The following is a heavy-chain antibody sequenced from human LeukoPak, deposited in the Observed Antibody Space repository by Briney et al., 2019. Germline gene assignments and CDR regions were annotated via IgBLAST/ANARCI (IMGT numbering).Heavy chain of an antibody. D-gene: IGHD6-13*01. J-gene: IGHJ4*02. CDR1: GGSISSYY. CDR2: IYYSGTT. V-gene: IGHV4-59*01. CDR3: ARGVYITAAQYAY. Sequence: PSETLSLTCTVSGGSISSYYWSWIRQPPGKGLEWIGYIYYSGTTNYNPSLKSRVTISVDTSKNQFSLKLSSVTAADTAVYYCARGVYITAAQYAYWGQGTLVTVSS.